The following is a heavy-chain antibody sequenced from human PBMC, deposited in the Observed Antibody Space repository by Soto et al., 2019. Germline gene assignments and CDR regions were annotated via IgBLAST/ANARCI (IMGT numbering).Heavy chain of an antibody. CDR2: ISYDGSNK. V-gene: IGHV3-30*18. Sequence: QVQLVESGGGVVQPGRSLRLSCAASGFTFSSYGMHWVRQAPGKGLEWVAVISYDGSNKYYADSVKGRFTISRDISKNTLYLQMNSLRAEDTAVYYCTNSYYDFWSGHEQTGDYWGQGTLVTVSS. D-gene: IGHD3-3*01. CDR3: TNSYYDFWSGHEQTGDY. J-gene: IGHJ4*02. CDR1: GFTFSSYG.